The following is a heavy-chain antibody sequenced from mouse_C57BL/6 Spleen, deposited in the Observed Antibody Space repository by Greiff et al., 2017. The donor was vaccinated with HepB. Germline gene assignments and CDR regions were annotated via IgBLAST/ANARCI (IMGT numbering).Heavy chain of an antibody. J-gene: IGHJ2*01. D-gene: IGHD2-2*01. CDR2: IDPETGGT. CDR3: RGLRPRRGYFDY. CDR1: GYTFTDYE. V-gene: IGHV1-15*01. Sequence: LVESGAELVRPGASVTLSCKASGYTFTDYEMHWVKQTPVHGLEWIGAIDPETGGTAYNQKFKGKAILTADKSSSTAYMELRSLTSEDSAVYYCRGLRPRRGYFDYWGQGTTLTVSS.